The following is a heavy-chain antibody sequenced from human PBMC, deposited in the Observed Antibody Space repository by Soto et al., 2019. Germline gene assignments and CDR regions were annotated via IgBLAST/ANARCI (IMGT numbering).Heavy chain of an antibody. CDR1: GFTFSSYS. V-gene: IGHV3-21*01. Sequence: PGGSLRLSCAASGFTFSSYSMNWVRQAPGKGLEWVSSISSSSSYIYYADSVKGRFTISRDNAKNSLYLQMNSLRAEDTAVYYCARVRVYYYYSSGTGLPDASVIWGQATMVTVSS. CDR2: ISSSSSYI. CDR3: ARVRVYYYYSSGTGLPDASVI. J-gene: IGHJ3*02. D-gene: IGHD3-22*01.